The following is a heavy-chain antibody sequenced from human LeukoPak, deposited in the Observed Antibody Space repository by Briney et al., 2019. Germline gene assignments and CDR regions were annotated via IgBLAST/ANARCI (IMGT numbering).Heavy chain of an antibody. CDR3: ASVGYCSSTSCYPSAFDI. V-gene: IGHV1-18*01. Sequence: ASVKVSCKASGGTFSSYAISWVRQAPGQGLEWMGWISAYNGNTNYAQKLQGRVTMTTDTSTSTAYMELRSLRSDDTAVYYCASVGYCSSTSCYPSAFDIWGQGTMVTVSS. J-gene: IGHJ3*02. D-gene: IGHD2-2*01. CDR1: GGTFSSYA. CDR2: ISAYNGNT.